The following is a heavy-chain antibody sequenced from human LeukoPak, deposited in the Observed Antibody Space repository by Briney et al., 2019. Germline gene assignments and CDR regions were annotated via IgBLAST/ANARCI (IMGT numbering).Heavy chain of an antibody. Sequence: SETLSLICNVPGDSINNYYWSWVRQPPGKGLEWIGYIYYSGSTNYNPTLKSRVTISKDPSKKQVALKLTSVTDADTAVYYCARGSNWLDPWGQGTLVTVSS. CDR2: IYYSGST. CDR3: ARGSNWLDP. CDR1: GDSINNYY. D-gene: IGHD6-6*01. V-gene: IGHV4-59*01. J-gene: IGHJ5*02.